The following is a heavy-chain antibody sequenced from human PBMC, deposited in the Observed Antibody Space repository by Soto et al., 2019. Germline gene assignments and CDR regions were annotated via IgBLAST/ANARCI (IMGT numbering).Heavy chain of an antibody. CDR3: ARGPRNPHLEWLP. CDR1: GYTVTSYY. Sequence: GASVKVSCKACGYTVTSYYMHWVRQAPGQGLEWMGIINPSGGSTNYEQTFQGRVTITGDTSTRKVSLELRSLSSEDTAVYYCARGPRNPHLEWLPWGKGTMVTVSS. D-gene: IGHD3-3*01. J-gene: IGHJ3*01. CDR2: INPSGGST. V-gene: IGHV1-46*01.